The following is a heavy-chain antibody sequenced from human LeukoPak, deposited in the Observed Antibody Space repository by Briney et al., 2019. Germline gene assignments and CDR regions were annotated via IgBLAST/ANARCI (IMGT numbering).Heavy chain of an antibody. Sequence: PSETLSLTCTVSGGSISSYYWSLIRQPPGKGLEWIGYIYYSGSTNYNPSLKSRVTISVDTSKNQFSLKLSSVTAADTAVYYCAGDRENWFDPWGQGTLVTVSS. CDR3: AGDRENWFDP. J-gene: IGHJ5*02. CDR1: GGSISSYY. V-gene: IGHV4-59*01. D-gene: IGHD1-26*01. CDR2: IYYSGST.